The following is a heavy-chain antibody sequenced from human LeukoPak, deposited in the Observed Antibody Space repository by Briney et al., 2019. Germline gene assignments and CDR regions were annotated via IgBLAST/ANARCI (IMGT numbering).Heavy chain of an antibody. D-gene: IGHD3-16*02. CDR3: AKAVITFGGVIQAYDY. Sequence: GGSLGLSCAASGFTFSSYAMSWVRQAPGKGLEWVSAISGSGSSTYYADSVKGRFTISRDNSKNTLYLQMNSLRAEDTAVYYCAKAVITFGGVIQAYDYWGQGTLVTVSS. V-gene: IGHV3-23*01. CDR1: GFTFSSYA. J-gene: IGHJ4*02. CDR2: ISGSGSST.